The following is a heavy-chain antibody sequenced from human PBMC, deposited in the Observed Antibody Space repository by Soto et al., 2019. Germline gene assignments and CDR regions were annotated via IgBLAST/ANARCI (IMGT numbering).Heavy chain of an antibody. J-gene: IGHJ6*03. CDR3: ARAGSESLYYYYYYMDV. CDR1: GFTGSRIY. CDR2: IYSGGST. D-gene: IGHD2-15*01. Sequence: GSIRLSRGVAGFTGSRIYMSRVSQAPGKGLEWVSVIYSGGSTYYADSVKGRFTISRHNSKNTLYLQMNSLRAEDTAVYYCARAGSESLYYYYYYMDVWGKGTTVTVSS. V-gene: IGHV3-53*04.